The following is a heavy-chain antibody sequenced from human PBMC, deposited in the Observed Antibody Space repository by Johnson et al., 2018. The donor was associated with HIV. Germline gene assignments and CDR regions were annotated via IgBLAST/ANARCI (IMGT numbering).Heavy chain of an antibody. Sequence: VQLVESGGRLVQRGGSLRLSCAASGFTFSTYWMSCVRQAPGKGLEWVAVISFDGSNKHYGDSLRGRFTISRDNAKNSLYLQMNSLRAEDTALYYCARDRAGFDIWGQGTMVTVSS. V-gene: IGHV3-7*05. D-gene: IGHD6-19*01. CDR1: GFTFSTYW. CDR2: ISFDGSNK. J-gene: IGHJ3*02. CDR3: ARDRAGFDI.